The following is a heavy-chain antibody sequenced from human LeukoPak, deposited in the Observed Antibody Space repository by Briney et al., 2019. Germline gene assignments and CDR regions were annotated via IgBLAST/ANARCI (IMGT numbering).Heavy chain of an antibody. D-gene: IGHD3-9*01. CDR2: IYSGGST. Sequence: GGSLRLSCAASGFTVSSNYMSWVRQAPGKGLEWVSVIYSGGSTYYADSVKGRFTISRDNSKNTLYLQMNSLRAEDTAVYYCARGARGYDILTGYYQNWFDPWGQGTLVTVSS. V-gene: IGHV3-53*01. CDR1: GFTVSSNY. CDR3: ARGARGYDILTGYYQNWFDP. J-gene: IGHJ5*02.